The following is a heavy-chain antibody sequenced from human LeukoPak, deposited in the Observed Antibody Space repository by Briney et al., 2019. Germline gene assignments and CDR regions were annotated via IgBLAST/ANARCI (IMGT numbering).Heavy chain of an antibody. Sequence: PGGSLRLSCAASGFTFSKAWMSWVRQAPGKGLEWVANIKQDGSEKYYVDSVKGRFTISRDNAKNSLYLQMNSLRAEDTAVYYCARSLGILGFYYFDYWGQGTLVTVSS. V-gene: IGHV3-7*04. J-gene: IGHJ4*02. D-gene: IGHD3-16*02. CDR1: GFTFSKAW. CDR2: IKQDGSEK. CDR3: ARSLGILGFYYFDY.